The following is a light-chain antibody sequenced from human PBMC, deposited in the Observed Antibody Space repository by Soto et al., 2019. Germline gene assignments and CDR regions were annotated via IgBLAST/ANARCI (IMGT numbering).Light chain of an antibody. CDR2: DAS. Sequence: EIVLTQSPATLSLSPGERATLSCRASQSVSSYLAWYQQKPGQAPRLLIYDASNRATGIPARFSGSGSGTDFTLTISSLQAEDVAVYYCQQYYSTPSFGGGTKVDI. CDR1: QSVSSY. J-gene: IGKJ4*01. CDR3: QQYYSTPS. V-gene: IGKV3-11*01.